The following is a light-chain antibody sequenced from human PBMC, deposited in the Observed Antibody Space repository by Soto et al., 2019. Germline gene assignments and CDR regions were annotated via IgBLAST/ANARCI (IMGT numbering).Light chain of an antibody. Sequence: IQLTQSPSSLSASVGDRVNITCRASQGISSYLAWYQQKPGKYPKLLIYAASTLQSGVPSRFSGSGSGTDFNLTISRLQTEDFATYECQQLNSYTQTCGQGTKVDIK. J-gene: IGKJ1*01. CDR2: AAS. V-gene: IGKV1-9*01. CDR3: QQLNSYTQT. CDR1: QGISSY.